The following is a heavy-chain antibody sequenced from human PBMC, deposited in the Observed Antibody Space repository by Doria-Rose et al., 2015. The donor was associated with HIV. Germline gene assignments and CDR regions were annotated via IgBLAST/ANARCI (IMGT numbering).Heavy chain of an antibody. D-gene: IGHD6-13*01. CDR3: ARIKSSRWYHKYYFDF. CDR2: IFSDDER. J-gene: IGHJ4*02. Sequence: QVQLVQSGPVLVKPTETLTLTCTVSGVSLSSPGMGVSWIRQPPGKALEWLANIFSDDERSYKASRKSRLTISGGTSKSQVVLTMTGMDPVDIATYYCARIKSSRWYHKYYFDFWGQGTLVFVSA. V-gene: IGHV2-26*01. CDR1: GVSLSSPGMG.